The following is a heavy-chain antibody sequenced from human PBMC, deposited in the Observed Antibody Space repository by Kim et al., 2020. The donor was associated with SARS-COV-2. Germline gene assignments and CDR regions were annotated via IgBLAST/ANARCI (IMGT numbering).Heavy chain of an antibody. V-gene: IGHV3-64D*09. CDR3: VNPPWVTGTTTVGY. J-gene: IGHJ4*02. Sequence: GGSLRLSCSASGFTFSSYAMHWVRQAPGKELEYVSAISSNGGSTYYADSVKGRFTISRDNSKNTLYLQMSSLRAEDTAVYYCVNPPWVTGTTTVGYWGQGTLVTVSS. D-gene: IGHD1-7*01. CDR1: GFTFSSYA. CDR2: ISSNGGST.